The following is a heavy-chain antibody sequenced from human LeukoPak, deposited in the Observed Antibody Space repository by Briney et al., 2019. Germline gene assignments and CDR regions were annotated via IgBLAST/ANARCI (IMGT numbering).Heavy chain of an antibody. Sequence: KSSETLSLTCSVSGESIGNSTSFWGWIRQPPGKGLEWIASVYHSGTTYYNPSLKSRVTLSVDTSKNQFYLKLTSVTAADTAVYYCARPMTTVSIWVHWGQGTLVTVSS. D-gene: IGHD4-11*01. CDR3: ARPMTTVSIWVH. J-gene: IGHJ4*02. CDR2: VYHSGTT. V-gene: IGHV4-39*01. CDR1: GESIGNSTSF.